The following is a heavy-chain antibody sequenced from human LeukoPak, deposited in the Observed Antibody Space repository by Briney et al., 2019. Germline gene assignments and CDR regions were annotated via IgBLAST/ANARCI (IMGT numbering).Heavy chain of an antibody. CDR3: AKDRGDGSSSLYSYGMDV. CDR1: GFTFSSYA. Sequence: GGSLRLSCAASGFTFSSYAMSWVRQAPGKGLEWVSAISGSGGSTYYADSVKGRFTISRDNSKNTLYLQMNSLRAEATAVSYCAKDRGDGSSSLYSYGMDVWGQGTTVTVSS. V-gene: IGHV3-23*01. J-gene: IGHJ6*02. D-gene: IGHD6-13*01. CDR2: ISGSGGST.